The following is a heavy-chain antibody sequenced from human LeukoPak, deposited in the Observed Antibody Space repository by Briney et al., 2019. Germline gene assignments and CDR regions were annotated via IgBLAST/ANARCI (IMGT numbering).Heavy chain of an antibody. CDR2: TNPNSGGS. CDR1: GYPFSNYY. D-gene: IGHD5-12*01. V-gene: IGHV1-2*02. Sequence: GASVKVSCKASGYPFSNYYIHWVRQAPGQGLEWMGWTNPNSGGSNYAQKFQGRVTMTRDTPISTAYMELNGLRFDDTAVYYCAKRGYTSAYDHNFYYYMDVWGKGTAVTVSS. J-gene: IGHJ6*03. CDR3: AKRGYTSAYDHNFYYYMDV.